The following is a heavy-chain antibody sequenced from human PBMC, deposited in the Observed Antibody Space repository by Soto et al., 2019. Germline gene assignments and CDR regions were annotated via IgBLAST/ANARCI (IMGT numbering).Heavy chain of an antibody. J-gene: IGHJ3*02. CDR2: MNPNSGNT. D-gene: IGHD4-4*01. CDR1: GYTFTSYD. Sequence: ASVKVSCKASGYTFTSYDINWVRQATGQGLEWMGWMNPNSGNTGYAQKFQGRVTMTRNTSISTAYMELSSLRSEDTAVYYCARGATVTDNDVFDIWGKGTMVTVSS. CDR3: ARGATVTDNDVFDI. V-gene: IGHV1-8*01.